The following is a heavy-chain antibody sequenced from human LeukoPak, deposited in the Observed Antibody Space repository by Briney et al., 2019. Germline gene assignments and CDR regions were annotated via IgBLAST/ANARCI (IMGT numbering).Heavy chain of an antibody. CDR1: GVSISSSNSY. CDR3: ARAGGYNYEGIWFDP. CDR2: IYYSGNT. J-gene: IGHJ5*02. Sequence: SETLSLTCTVSGVSISSSNSYWGWIRQPPGKGLEWIGSIYYSGNTYYNASLKSQVSISIDTSKNQFSLRLTSVTAADTAVYYCARAGGYNYEGIWFDPWGQGTLVTVSS. V-gene: IGHV4-39*01. D-gene: IGHD5-24*01.